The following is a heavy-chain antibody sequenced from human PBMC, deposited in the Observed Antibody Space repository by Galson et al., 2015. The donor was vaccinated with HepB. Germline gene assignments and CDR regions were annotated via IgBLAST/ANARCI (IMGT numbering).Heavy chain of an antibody. CDR1: GYSFTSYW. D-gene: IGHD2-15*01. CDR3: ARHGLERYCSGGSCFTRYYYYYMDV. CDR2: IYPGDSDT. V-gene: IGHV5-51*01. J-gene: IGHJ6*03. Sequence: QSGAEVKKPGESLKISCKGSGYSFTSYWIGWVRQMPGKGLEWMGIIYPGDSDTRYSPSFQGQVTISADKSISTAYLQWSSLKASDTAMYYCARHGLERYCSGGSCFTRYYYYYMDVWGKGTTVTVSS.